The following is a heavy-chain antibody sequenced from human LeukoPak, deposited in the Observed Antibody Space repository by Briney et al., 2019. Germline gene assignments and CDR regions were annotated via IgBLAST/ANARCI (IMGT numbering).Heavy chain of an antibody. Sequence: GRSLRLSCAPSGFTFDDYAMHWVRQAPGEGLEWVSGISWNSGSIGYADSVKGRFTISRDNAKNSLYLQMNSLRAEDTALYYCAKGGQTGFYYYYYYMDVWGKGTTVTVSS. D-gene: IGHD3-10*01. J-gene: IGHJ6*03. CDR2: ISWNSGSI. CDR3: AKGGQTGFYYYYYYMDV. V-gene: IGHV3-9*01. CDR1: GFTFDDYA.